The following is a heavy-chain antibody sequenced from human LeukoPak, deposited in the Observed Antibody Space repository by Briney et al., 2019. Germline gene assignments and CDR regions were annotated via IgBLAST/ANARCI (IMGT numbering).Heavy chain of an antibody. V-gene: IGHV3-43*02. CDR1: GFIFDDYA. D-gene: IGHD6-19*01. CDR2: ISGGGGST. CDR3: ARESERSGWYDY. J-gene: IGHJ4*02. Sequence: GGSLRLSCAAPGFIFDDYAIHWVRHAPGKGLEWVSLISGGGGSTFYADSVKGRFTISRDNSKNSLYLQMSSLRSEDTALYYCARESERSGWYDYWGQGTLVTVSS.